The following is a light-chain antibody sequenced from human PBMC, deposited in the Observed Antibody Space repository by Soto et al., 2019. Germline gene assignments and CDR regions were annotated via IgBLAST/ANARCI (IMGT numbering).Light chain of an antibody. Sequence: RAIQGISNELGWYQQRPGKAPKVLIYGASNLQSGVPSRFSGSESGTDFTLTLSALQPEDTATYYCQPSHTTPRTYAQGTKVDIK. CDR3: QPSHTTPRT. CDR1: QGISNE. V-gene: IGKV1-39*01. J-gene: IGKJ1*01. CDR2: GAS.